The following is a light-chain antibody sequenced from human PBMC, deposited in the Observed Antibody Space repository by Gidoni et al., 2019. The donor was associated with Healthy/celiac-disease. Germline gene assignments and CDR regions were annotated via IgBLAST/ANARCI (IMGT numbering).Light chain of an antibody. V-gene: IGKV3-20*01. CDR2: GAS. Sequence: EIVLTQSPDTLSLSPGERATLSCRASQSVSANYLVWYQHKPGQPPRFILYGASNRATGVPGRFSGSGSGTDFTLTISSLEPEDFGVYYCQQYGGSPPVTFXQXTRLXIK. J-gene: IGKJ5*01. CDR3: QQYGGSPPVT. CDR1: QSVSANY.